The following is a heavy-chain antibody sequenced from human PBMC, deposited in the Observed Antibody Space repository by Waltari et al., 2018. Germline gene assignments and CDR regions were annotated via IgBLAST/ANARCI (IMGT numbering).Heavy chain of an antibody. D-gene: IGHD3-22*01. V-gene: IGHV4-59*08. CDR1: GGSISSYY. Sequence: QVQLQESGPGLVKPSETLYLTCTVPGGSISSYYWSWIRQPPGKGLEWIGYIYYSGSTNYNPSLKSRVTISVDTSKNQFSLKLSSVTAADTAVYYCARHLGFYYYDSPDAFDIWGQGTMVTVSS. CDR3: ARHLGFYYYDSPDAFDI. CDR2: IYYSGST. J-gene: IGHJ3*02.